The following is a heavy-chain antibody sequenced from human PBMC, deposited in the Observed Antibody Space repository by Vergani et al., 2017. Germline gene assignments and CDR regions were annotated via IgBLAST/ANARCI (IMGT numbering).Heavy chain of an antibody. CDR2: TRPHEDGA. Sequence: VDLVESGGGLVQRGGSLRLSCSASGLTLSSYGVHWVRQAPGRGLESVTFTRPHEDGAFYSASVRGRFTVSRDNSKNTLYLEMNRLNVDDTAIYYCGKTQGTVVGTWWFDPWGQGTPVTVSS. J-gene: IGHJ5*02. CDR1: GLTLSSYG. CDR3: GKTQGTVVGTWWFDP. D-gene: IGHD1-7*01. V-gene: IGHV3-30*02.